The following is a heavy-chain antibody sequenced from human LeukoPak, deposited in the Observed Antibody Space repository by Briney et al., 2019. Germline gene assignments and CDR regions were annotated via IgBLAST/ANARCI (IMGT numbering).Heavy chain of an antibody. Sequence: GGSLRLSCAASGFTFSDYYMSWIRQAPGKGLEWVSYISSSGSTIYYADSVKGRFTISRDNAKNSLYLQTNSLRAEDTAVYYCARDPYNWNDAVAFDIWGQGTMVTVSS. CDR3: ARDPYNWNDAVAFDI. CDR1: GFTFSDYY. J-gene: IGHJ3*02. D-gene: IGHD1-1*01. CDR2: ISSSGSTI. V-gene: IGHV3-11*04.